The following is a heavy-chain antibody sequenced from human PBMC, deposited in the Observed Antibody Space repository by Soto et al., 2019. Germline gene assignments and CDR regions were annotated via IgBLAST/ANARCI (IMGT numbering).Heavy chain of an antibody. CDR1: GFTFSSYG. Sequence: ESGGGVVQPGRSLRLSCAASGFTFSSYGMHWVRQAPGKGLEWVAVIWYDGSNKYYADSVKGRFTISRDNSKNTLYLQMNSLRAEDTAVYYCARDKDRGNDAFDIWGQGTMVTVSS. D-gene: IGHD3-16*01. V-gene: IGHV3-33*01. J-gene: IGHJ3*02. CDR2: IWYDGSNK. CDR3: ARDKDRGNDAFDI.